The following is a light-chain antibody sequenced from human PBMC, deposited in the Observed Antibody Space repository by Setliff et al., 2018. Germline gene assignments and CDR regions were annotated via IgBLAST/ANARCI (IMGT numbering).Light chain of an antibody. CDR3: QSYDSSLSAVV. J-gene: IGLJ2*01. CDR2: TNT. Sequence: VLTQPPSASGAPGQRVTISCTGRTSNIGAGYEVHWYQRFPGTALKLLIYTNTNRPSGVPDRFSASKSGTSASLAITGLQAEDEADYYCQSYDSSLSAVVFGGGTKVTVL. V-gene: IGLV1-40*01. CDR1: TSNIGAGYE.